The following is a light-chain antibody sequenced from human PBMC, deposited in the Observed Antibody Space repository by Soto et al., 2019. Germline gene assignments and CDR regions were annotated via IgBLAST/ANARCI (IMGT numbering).Light chain of an antibody. V-gene: IGKV3-20*01. CDR1: QSVSSNF. CDR2: GVS. CDR3: QQYGSSPG. J-gene: IGKJ1*01. Sequence: EIVLTQSPGTLSLSPGERATLSCRASQSVSSNFLAWYQQRAGQAPRLLIHGVSTRATGVPDRFSGTESGTDFTLTISRLEPEDFAVYYCQQYGSSPGFGQGTKVDIK.